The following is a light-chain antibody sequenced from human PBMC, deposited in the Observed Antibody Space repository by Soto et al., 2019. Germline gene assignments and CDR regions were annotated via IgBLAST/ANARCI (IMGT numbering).Light chain of an antibody. CDR3: QQYEIYPIT. CDR1: QSINSW. CDR2: KAS. V-gene: IGKV1-5*03. Sequence: DIQMTQSPSTLSASVGDRVTITCRASQSINSWLAWYQQKPGKAPKLLIYKASSLESGGPSRFSGSGSGTEFTLTISSLQPDDFAAYYCQQYEIYPITFGQGTRLEIK. J-gene: IGKJ5*01.